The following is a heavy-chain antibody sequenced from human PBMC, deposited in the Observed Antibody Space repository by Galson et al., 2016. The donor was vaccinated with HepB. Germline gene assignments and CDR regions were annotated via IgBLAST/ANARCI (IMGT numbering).Heavy chain of an antibody. J-gene: IGHJ4*02. CDR1: GFALGSYG. Sequence: SLRLSCAVSGFALGSYGMHWIRQVPGKGLEWVADISFDGAKQHYGDSVKGRFTISRDRSRVYLQLSSLSPVDTGRYFCARDYSSSSNWPGYWGQGTLVIVSS. CDR2: ISFDGAKQ. CDR3: ARDYSSSSNWPGY. V-gene: IGHV3-30*03. D-gene: IGHD7-27*01.